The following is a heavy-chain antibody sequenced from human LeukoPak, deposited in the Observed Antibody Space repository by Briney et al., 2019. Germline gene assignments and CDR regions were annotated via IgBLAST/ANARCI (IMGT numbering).Heavy chain of an antibody. CDR2: INHSGST. Sequence: SETLSLTCAVYGGSFSGYYWSWIRQPPGKGLEWIGEINHSGSTNYNPSLKSRVTISVDTSKNQFSLKLSSVTAADTAVYYCARNYGDYVNRFDPWGQGTLVTVSS. V-gene: IGHV4-34*01. CDR3: ARNYGDYVNRFDP. CDR1: GGSFSGYY. D-gene: IGHD4-17*01. J-gene: IGHJ5*02.